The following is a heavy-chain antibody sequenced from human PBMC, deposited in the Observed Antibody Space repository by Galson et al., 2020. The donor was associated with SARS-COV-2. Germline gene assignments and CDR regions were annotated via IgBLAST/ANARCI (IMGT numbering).Heavy chain of an antibody. Sequence: GGSLRLPCTASGFSFNMYAMSWVRQAPGKGLEWVSTIINSGVSTNYADSVKGRFTISRDNAKNTLDLQMNRLRAEDTAKYYCASCHSDGSSCYFDYWGQGTLVTVSS. CDR2: IINSGVST. V-gene: IGHV3-23*01. CDR1: GFSFNMYA. D-gene: IGHD6-6*01. CDR3: ASCHSDGSSCYFDY. J-gene: IGHJ4*02.